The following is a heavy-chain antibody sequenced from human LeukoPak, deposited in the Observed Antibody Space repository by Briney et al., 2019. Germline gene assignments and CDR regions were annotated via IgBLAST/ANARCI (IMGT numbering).Heavy chain of an antibody. V-gene: IGHV3-48*04. J-gene: IGHJ4*02. Sequence: PPGGSLRLSCAASGLTFSRYAMNWVRQAPGKGLEWISYISGGSSTIYYADSVKGRFTISRDNANNSLSLQMNSLKTEDTAVYYCTARFKYSSSSFFDYWGQGTLVTVSS. CDR2: ISGGSSTI. D-gene: IGHD6-6*01. CDR3: TARFKYSSSSFFDY. CDR1: GLTFSRYA.